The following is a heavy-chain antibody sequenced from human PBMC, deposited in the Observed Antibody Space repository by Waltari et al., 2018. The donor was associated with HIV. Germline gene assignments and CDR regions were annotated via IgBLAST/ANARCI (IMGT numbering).Heavy chain of an antibody. CDR2: IIPIFGTA. J-gene: IGHJ4*02. D-gene: IGHD6-19*01. Sequence: QVQLVQSGAEVKKPGSSVKVSCKASGGTFSSYAISWVGQAPGQGLEWMGGIIPIFGTANYAQKFQGRVTITADESTSTAYMELSSLRSEDTAVYYCARGLRIAVAGGFDYWGQGTLVTVSS. CDR3: ARGLRIAVAGGFDY. V-gene: IGHV1-69*12. CDR1: GGTFSSYA.